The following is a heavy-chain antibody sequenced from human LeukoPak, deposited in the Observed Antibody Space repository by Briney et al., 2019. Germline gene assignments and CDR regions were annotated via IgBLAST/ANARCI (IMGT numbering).Heavy chain of an antibody. CDR3: ARSGHYDFWSGYDAVFDY. Sequence: APVKVSCKASGYTFTSYGISWVRQAPGQGLEWMGWISAYNGNTNYAQKLQGRVTMTTDTSTSTAYMELRSLRSDDTAVYYCARSGHYDFWSGYDAVFDYWGQGTLVTVSS. CDR1: GYTFTSYG. J-gene: IGHJ4*02. D-gene: IGHD3-3*01. CDR2: ISAYNGNT. V-gene: IGHV1-18*01.